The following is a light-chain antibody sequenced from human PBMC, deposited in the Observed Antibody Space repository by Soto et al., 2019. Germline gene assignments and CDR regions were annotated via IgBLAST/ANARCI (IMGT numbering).Light chain of an antibody. V-gene: IGKV3-15*01. CDR3: QQYSNWPPYT. CDR2: AAS. CDR1: QSVSSS. Sequence: ILMTQFPATLSVSPGERVTLSCRASQSVSSSLCWFQQKPGQAPRLLIYAASTRATGIPARFSGSGSGTEFTLTISSLQSEDFAVYYCQQYSNWPPYTFGQGTKVDIK. J-gene: IGKJ2*01.